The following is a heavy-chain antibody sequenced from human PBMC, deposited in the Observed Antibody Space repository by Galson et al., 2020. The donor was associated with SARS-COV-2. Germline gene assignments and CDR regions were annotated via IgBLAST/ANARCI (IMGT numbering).Heavy chain of an antibody. CDR3: AGEDNFFLVVSATRMCYLDD. Sequence: SETLSLTCAVYGGSFSGYYWSWIRQPPGKGLEWIGEINPSGSTNYNPSLKSRVTISVDTSKNHFSLKLSSVTAADTAVYYCAGEDNFFLVVSATRMCYLDDWGRGTLVTVSS. D-gene: IGHD2-21*01. CDR2: INPSGST. CDR1: GGSFSGYY. V-gene: IGHV4-34*01. J-gene: IGHJ4*02.